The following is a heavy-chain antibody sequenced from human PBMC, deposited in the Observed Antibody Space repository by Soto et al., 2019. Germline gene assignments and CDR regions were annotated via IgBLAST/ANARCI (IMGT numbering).Heavy chain of an antibody. CDR2: IKQDGSEK. CDR3: ARESIAVAGRGVDS. J-gene: IGHJ4*02. D-gene: IGHD6-19*01. Sequence: EVHLLESGGVLVQPGGSLRLSCAASGFTFSSYWMSWVRQAPGKGLEWVANIKQDGSEKYYVDSVKGRFTISRDNAKNALYRQMNRLRAEDTAVYYWARESIAVAGRGVDSWGQGTLVTVSS. V-gene: IGHV3-7*01. CDR1: GFTFSSYW.